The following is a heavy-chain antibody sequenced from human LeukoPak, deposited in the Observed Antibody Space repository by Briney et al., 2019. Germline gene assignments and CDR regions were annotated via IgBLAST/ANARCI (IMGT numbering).Heavy chain of an antibody. CDR1: GGSISSSSYY. CDR3: ARHDGVPPIDPLKYSSSWYYFDY. D-gene: IGHD6-13*01. CDR2: IYYSGST. J-gene: IGHJ4*02. V-gene: IGHV4-39*01. Sequence: SETLSLTCTVSGGSISSSSYYWGWIRQPPGKGLEWIGSIYYSGSTYYNPSLKSRVTISVDTSKNQFSLKLSSVTAADTAVYYCARHDGVPPIDPLKYSSSWYYFDYRGQGTLVTVSS.